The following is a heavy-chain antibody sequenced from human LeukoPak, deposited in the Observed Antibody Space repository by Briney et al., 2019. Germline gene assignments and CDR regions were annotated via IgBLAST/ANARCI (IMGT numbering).Heavy chain of an antibody. J-gene: IGHJ6*02. Sequence: GGSLRLSCAASGFTFSSYSMNWVRQAPGKGLEWVSYISSSSSTIYYADSVKGRFTISRDNAKNSLYLQMNSLRDEDTAVYYSARAWITIFGVDDYYGMDVWGQGTTVTVSS. V-gene: IGHV3-48*02. CDR1: GFTFSSYS. CDR3: ARAWITIFGVDDYYGMDV. D-gene: IGHD3-3*01. CDR2: ISSSSSTI.